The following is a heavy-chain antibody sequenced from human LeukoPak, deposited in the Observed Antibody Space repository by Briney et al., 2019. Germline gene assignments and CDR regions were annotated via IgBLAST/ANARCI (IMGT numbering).Heavy chain of an antibody. CDR3: ARDGSGIYYYYMDV. D-gene: IGHD3-10*01. J-gene: IGHJ6*03. Sequence: PGGSLRLSCAASGFTFSSYAMHWVRQAPGKGLEWVAVISYDGSNKYYADSVKGRSTISRDNSKNTLYLQMNSLRAEDTAVYYCARDGSGIYYYYMDVWGKGTTVTVSS. CDR2: ISYDGSNK. CDR1: GFTFSSYA. V-gene: IGHV3-30*04.